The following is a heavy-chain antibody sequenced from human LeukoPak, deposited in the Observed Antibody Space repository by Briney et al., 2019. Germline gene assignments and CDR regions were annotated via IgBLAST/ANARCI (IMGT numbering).Heavy chain of an antibody. Sequence: PGGSLRLSCVASGFTFSSYWMHWVRQAPGKGLVWVSRINSDGSSTSYADSVKGRFTISRDNAKNTLYLQMNSLRAEDTAVYYCARVGDSSGYYGYYYYYYGMDVWGQGTTVTVS. V-gene: IGHV3-74*01. D-gene: IGHD3-22*01. CDR1: GFTFSSYW. CDR2: INSDGSST. CDR3: ARVGDSSGYYGYYYYYYGMDV. J-gene: IGHJ6*02.